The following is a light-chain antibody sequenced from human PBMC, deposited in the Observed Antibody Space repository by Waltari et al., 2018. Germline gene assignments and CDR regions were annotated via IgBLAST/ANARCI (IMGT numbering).Light chain of an antibody. V-gene: IGKV4-1*01. Sequence: DIVMTQSPDSLAVSLGETTTLNCKSSQTILYSSYNKNYLAWYQVKPGQAPKLLVYGTSTRESGVPDRFSGSGSGTDFSLTISSLQAEDVVVYYCQQYYSAPYTFGQGTKLEIK. CDR2: GTS. CDR1: QTILYSSYNKNY. CDR3: QQYYSAPYT. J-gene: IGKJ2*01.